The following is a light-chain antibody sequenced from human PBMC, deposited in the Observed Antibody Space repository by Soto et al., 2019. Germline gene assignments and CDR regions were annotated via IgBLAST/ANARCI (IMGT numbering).Light chain of an antibody. CDR3: QQCSTWPLT. CDR2: DSS. CDR1: QSVSGH. J-gene: IGKJ4*01. V-gene: IGKV3-11*01. Sequence: EIVLTQSPATLSLSPGERATLSCRASQSVSGHLAWYQQKPGQAPRLLIYDSSNRATGIPARFTGSGSATDFTLTISSLEPEEFAVYYCQQCSTWPLTFGGGTMVEIK.